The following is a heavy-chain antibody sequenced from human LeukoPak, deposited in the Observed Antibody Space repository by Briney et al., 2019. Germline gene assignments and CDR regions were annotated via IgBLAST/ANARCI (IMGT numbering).Heavy chain of an antibody. CDR2: ISAGGGDT. V-gene: IGHV3-23*01. D-gene: IGHD6-13*01. CDR1: GFTFSSYA. CDR3: AKPGYSGTWFRNFDY. Sequence: GGSLRLSCGASGFTFSSYAMNWVRQAPGKGLEWVSVISAGGGDTNYADSMKGRFTISRDNSKNTLSLQMNSLRPEDTAVYYCAKPGYSGTWFRNFDYWGQGTLVTVSS. J-gene: IGHJ4*02.